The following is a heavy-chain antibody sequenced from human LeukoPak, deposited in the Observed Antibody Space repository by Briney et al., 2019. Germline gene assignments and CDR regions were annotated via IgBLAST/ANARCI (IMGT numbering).Heavy chain of an antibody. D-gene: IGHD3-10*01. CDR3: AKDAHPGELLIDY. CDR2: ISWNSGSI. V-gene: IGHV3-9*01. J-gene: IGHJ4*02. CDR1: GFTFDDYA. Sequence: GRSLRLSCAASGFTFDDYAMHWVRQAPGKGLEWVSGISWNSGSIGYADSVKGRFTISRDNAKNSLYLQMNSLRAEDTALYYCAKDAHPGELLIDYWGQGTLVTVYS.